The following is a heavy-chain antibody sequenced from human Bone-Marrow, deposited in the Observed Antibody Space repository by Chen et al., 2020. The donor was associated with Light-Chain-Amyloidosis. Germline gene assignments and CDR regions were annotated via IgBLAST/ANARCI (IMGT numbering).Heavy chain of an antibody. J-gene: IGHJ6*02. CDR3: AKDTAGYYYYGMDV. V-gene: IGHV3-9*01. Sequence: EVQLVESGGGLVQPGRSLRLSCAPSGFRLDDYAMHWVRQAPGKGLEWVSGISWNSGTRGYADSVKGRFTISRDNVKNSLYLQMNSLRSEDTALYYCAKDTAGYYYYGMDVWGQGTTVTVSS. CDR2: ISWNSGTR. CDR1: GFRLDDYA.